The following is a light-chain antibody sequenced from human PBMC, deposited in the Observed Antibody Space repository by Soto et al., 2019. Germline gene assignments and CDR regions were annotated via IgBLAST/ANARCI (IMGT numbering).Light chain of an antibody. CDR1: QSVSSK. V-gene: IGKV3-15*01. CDR3: QQYNDLPPA. CDR2: GAS. J-gene: IGKJ4*01. Sequence: ETVMTQSPATVSLSPGERATLSCRASQSVSSKLVWYQQKPGQPPRFLIYGASTRASGIPARFRGSGSGTEFTLAIYSLRYDDFSFYCCQQYNDLPPAFSGGNKVEIK.